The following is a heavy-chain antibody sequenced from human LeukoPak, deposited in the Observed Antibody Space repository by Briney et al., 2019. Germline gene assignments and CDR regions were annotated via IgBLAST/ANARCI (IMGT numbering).Heavy chain of an antibody. Sequence: GGSLRLSCAASGFTFSSYGMHWVRQAPGKGLEWVAFIRYDGSNEYYADSVKGRFTISRDNSKNTLYLQMNSLRAEDTAVYYCAKGSRCSSTSCYMFDFDYWGQGTLVTVSS. V-gene: IGHV3-30*02. D-gene: IGHD2-2*02. J-gene: IGHJ4*02. CDR2: IRYDGSNE. CDR1: GFTFSSYG. CDR3: AKGSRCSSTSCYMFDFDY.